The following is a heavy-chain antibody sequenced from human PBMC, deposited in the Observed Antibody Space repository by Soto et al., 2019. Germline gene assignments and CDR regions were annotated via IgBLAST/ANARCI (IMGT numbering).Heavy chain of an antibody. J-gene: IGHJ4*02. CDR3: TIDERQSGGLLGCYHYDY. D-gene: IGHD2-15*01. Sequence: VQLVQSGSELREPGASVRISCKSSGYTFNTYFISGISWVRQAPGQGIEWVGWTNAYSGESNNQEKSQRSNTLTADNYTNTVYFQLSRLGPDDSAGYFCTIDERQSGGLLGCYHYDYWGQGTLGTVSS. V-gene: IGHV1-18*04. CDR1: GYTFNTYF. CDR2: TNAYSGES.